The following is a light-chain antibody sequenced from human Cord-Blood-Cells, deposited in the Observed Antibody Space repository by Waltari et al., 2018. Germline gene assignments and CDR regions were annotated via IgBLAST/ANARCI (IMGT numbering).Light chain of an antibody. J-gene: IGKJ4*01. Sequence: EIVLTQSPGTLSLSPGERATLSCRASQSVSSSYLAWYQQKPGQAPRILIYGASSRATGIPGRFSGSGSGTDFPLTISRLEPEDFAVYYCQQDGSSPLTFGGGTKVEIK. CDR3: QQDGSSPLT. CDR2: GAS. CDR1: QSVSSSY. V-gene: IGKV3-20*01.